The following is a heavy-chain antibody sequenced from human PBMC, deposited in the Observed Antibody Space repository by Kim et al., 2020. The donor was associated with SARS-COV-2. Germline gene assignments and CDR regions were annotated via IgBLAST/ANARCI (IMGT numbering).Heavy chain of an antibody. D-gene: IGHD6-19*01. J-gene: IGHJ3*02. CDR3: ARDSDGVAVAEDALDI. CDR1: GGSISSYY. V-gene: IGHV4-59*01. Sequence: SETLSLTCTVSGGSISSYYWSWIRQPPGKGLEWIGYIYYSGSTNYNPSLKSRVTISVDTSKNNLFLKLSSLTAADTAVYYCARDSDGVAVAEDALDIWG. CDR2: IYYSGST.